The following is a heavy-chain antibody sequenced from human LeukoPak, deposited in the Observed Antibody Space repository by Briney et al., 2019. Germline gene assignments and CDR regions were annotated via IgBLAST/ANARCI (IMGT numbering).Heavy chain of an antibody. D-gene: IGHD3-22*01. J-gene: IGHJ4*02. V-gene: IGHV1-2*02. CDR2: INPNSGGT. CDR1: GYTFTGYY. Sequence: ASVKVSCKASGYTFTGYYMHWVRQAPGQGLEWMGWINPNSGGTNYAQKFQGRVTMTRDTPISTAYMELSRLRSDDTAVYYCARARRGYYQTLDYFDYWGQGTLVTVSS. CDR3: ARARRGYYQTLDYFDY.